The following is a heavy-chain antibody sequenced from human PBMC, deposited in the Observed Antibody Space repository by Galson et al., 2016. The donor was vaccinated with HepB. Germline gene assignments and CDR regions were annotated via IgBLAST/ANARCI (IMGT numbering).Heavy chain of an antibody. CDR3: ARDQASYLVVVPAAILDYGMDV. J-gene: IGHJ6*02. D-gene: IGHD2-2*02. Sequence: SLRLSCAASGFNLSSYGMHWVRQAPGKGLEWVAIIWYDGSKKYYTDSVKGRFTISRDNSKNTLYLQMNSLRAEDTAVYYCARDQASYLVVVPAAILDYGMDVWGQGTTVTVSS. V-gene: IGHV3-33*01. CDR1: GFNLSSYG. CDR2: IWYDGSKK.